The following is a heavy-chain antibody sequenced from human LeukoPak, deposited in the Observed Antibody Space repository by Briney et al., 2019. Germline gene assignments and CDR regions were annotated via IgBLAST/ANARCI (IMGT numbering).Heavy chain of an antibody. CDR1: GYTFTGYF. V-gene: IGHV1-2*02. D-gene: IGHD1-1*01. J-gene: IGHJ4*02. CDR3: PRVPATGSSSLDLGY. CDR2: INPNTGGT. Sequence: RASVRVSCKASGYTFTGYFMHWVRQAPGQGLDWMGWINPNTGGTNYAQRFRGRVTITRDTSIRPAYMELSTVTSDATAVYFFPRVPATGSSSLDLGYWGQGTLVTVSS.